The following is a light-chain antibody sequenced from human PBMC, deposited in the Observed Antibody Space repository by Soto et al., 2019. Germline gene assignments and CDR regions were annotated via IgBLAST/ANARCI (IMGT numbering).Light chain of an antibody. Sequence: IQMTQSPSSLSASVGDRVTITCRASQSLSSRLTWYQQKPGEAPKLLIYETSSLHSGVPSRLSGSGSETDFTLTITSLQPEDFAPYYCQQSFSRPYSFGQGTKVEIK. CDR1: QSLSSR. J-gene: IGKJ2*01. CDR3: QQSFSRPYS. CDR2: ETS. V-gene: IGKV1-39*01.